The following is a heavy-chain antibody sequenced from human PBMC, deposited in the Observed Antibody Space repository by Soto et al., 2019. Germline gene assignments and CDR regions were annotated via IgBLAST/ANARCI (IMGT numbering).Heavy chain of an antibody. Sequence: QVQLVQSGAEVKKPGSSVKVSCKASGGTFSSYTISWVRQAPGQGLEWMGRIIPILGIANYAQKFQGRVTITADKSTSTAYMELSSLRSEDKAVYYCARDAADSGQRGFDYWGQGTLVTVSS. J-gene: IGHJ4*02. V-gene: IGHV1-69*08. D-gene: IGHD6-25*01. CDR1: GGTFSSYT. CDR2: IIPILGIA. CDR3: ARDAADSGQRGFDY.